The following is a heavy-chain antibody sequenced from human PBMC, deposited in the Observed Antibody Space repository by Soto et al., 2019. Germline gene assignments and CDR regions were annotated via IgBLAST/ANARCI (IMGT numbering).Heavy chain of an antibody. CDR2: IDHSSNYI. CDR1: GFDFSRYT. V-gene: IGHV3-21*02. J-gene: IGHJ4*02. CDR3: GSFGASTY. D-gene: IGHD3-10*01. Sequence: EVQLVESGGGQVKPGGSLRLSCSASGFDFSRYTLNWVRRAPGRGLEWVSSIDHSSNYIYYTDSVRGRFTISRDNTKNSLILQLDSLRADDTAVYYCGSFGASTYWGPGTLVTVSS.